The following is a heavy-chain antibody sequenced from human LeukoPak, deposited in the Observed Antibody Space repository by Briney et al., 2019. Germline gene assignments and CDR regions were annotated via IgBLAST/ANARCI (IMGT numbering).Heavy chain of an antibody. CDR3: VRGFPETSRDH. Sequence: PSETLSLTCTVSGGSISGTSYYWGWIRQPPGKGLEWIGSLSYSGSTYCNPSLKSRVTISVDTSKTHLSLRLSSVTAADTAVYYCVRGFPETSRDHWGQGTLVTVSS. J-gene: IGHJ5*02. CDR1: GGSISGTSYY. D-gene: IGHD4-11*01. V-gene: IGHV4-39*07. CDR2: LSYSGST.